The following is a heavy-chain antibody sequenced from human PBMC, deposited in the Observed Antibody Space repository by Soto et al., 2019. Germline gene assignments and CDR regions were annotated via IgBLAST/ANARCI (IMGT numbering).Heavy chain of an antibody. D-gene: IGHD3-9*01. CDR3: AKGLYYRPFDWLLSGYYYGMDG. Sequence: PGGSLRLSCAASGFTFSSYGMHWVRQAPGKGLEWVAVISYDGSNKYYADSVKGRFTISRDNSKNTVYLQMNSLRAEDTAVYYCAKGLYYRPFDWLLSGYYYGMDGWGQGTMVTVSS. V-gene: IGHV3-30*18. CDR1: GFTFSSYG. J-gene: IGHJ6*02. CDR2: ISYDGSNK.